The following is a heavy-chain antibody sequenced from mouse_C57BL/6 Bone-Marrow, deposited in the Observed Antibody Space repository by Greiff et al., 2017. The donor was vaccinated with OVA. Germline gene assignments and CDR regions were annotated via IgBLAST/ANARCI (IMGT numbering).Heavy chain of an antibody. V-gene: IGHV1-62-2*01. D-gene: IGHD4-1*01. Sequence: VQLQQPGAELVKPGASVKLSCKASGYTFTEYTIHWVKQRSGQGLEWIGWFYPGSGSIKYNEKFKDKATLTADKSSSTVYMELSRLTSEDSAVYFCARHEEGNWDVSYYAMDYWGQGTSVTVSS. CDR1: GYTFTEYT. J-gene: IGHJ4*01. CDR2: FYPGSGSI. CDR3: ARHEEGNWDVSYYAMDY.